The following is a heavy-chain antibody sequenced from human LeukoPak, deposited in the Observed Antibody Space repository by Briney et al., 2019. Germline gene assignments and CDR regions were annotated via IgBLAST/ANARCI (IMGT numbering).Heavy chain of an antibody. J-gene: IGHJ2*01. CDR2: INPNSGGT. V-gene: IGHV1-2*02. D-gene: IGHD4-17*01. CDR3: TVTTWANWYFDL. CDR1: GYTFTGYY. Sequence: VASVKVSCKASGYTFTGYYMHWVRQAPGQGLEWMGWINPNSGGTNYAQKFQGRVTMTRDTSISTAYMELSRLRSDDTAVYYCTVTTWANWYFDLWGRGTLVTVSS.